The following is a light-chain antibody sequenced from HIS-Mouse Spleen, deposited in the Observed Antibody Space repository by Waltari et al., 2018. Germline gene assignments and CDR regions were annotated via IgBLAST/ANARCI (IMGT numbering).Light chain of an antibody. V-gene: IGKV1-9*01. CDR3: QQLNSYPPT. CDR2: AAS. Sequence: DIQLTQSPSFLSSSVGDRVTITCRASQCISSYVVWYQQKPGKAPKLLIYAASTLQSGVPSRFSGSGSGTEFTLTISSLQPEDFATYYCQQLNSYPPTFGQGTKVEIK. J-gene: IGKJ1*01. CDR1: QCISSY.